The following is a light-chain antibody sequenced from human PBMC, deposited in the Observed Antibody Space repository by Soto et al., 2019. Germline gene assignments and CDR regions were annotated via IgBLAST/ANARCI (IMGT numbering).Light chain of an antibody. CDR3: QVWDSSSDHVV. J-gene: IGLJ3*02. Sequence: SYELTQPPSVSVAPGSTARITCGGSNIGSEYVHWYQQKPGQAPVVVIFYDTDRPSGIPERFSGSTSGNTATLTISRVEAGDEADYYCQVWDSSSDHVVFGGGTKLTVL. CDR1: NIGSEY. CDR2: YDT. V-gene: IGLV3-21*04.